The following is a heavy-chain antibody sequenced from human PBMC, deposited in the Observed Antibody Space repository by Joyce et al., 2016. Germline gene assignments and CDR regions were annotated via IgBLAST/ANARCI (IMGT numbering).Heavy chain of an antibody. D-gene: IGHD3-9*01. CDR1: GFTFSNYG. V-gene: IGHV3-30*03. CDR2: ISYDGSNK. Sequence: QGQLVESGGGVVQPGRSLRLSCAASGFTFSNYGMHWVRQAPGKGLEWVAVISYDGSNKHDGDSVKGRFTISRDNSKNTLYLQMNSLRTGDTAVYFCAGGILTGYFDYWGQGTLVSVSS. J-gene: IGHJ4*02. CDR3: AGGILTGYFDY.